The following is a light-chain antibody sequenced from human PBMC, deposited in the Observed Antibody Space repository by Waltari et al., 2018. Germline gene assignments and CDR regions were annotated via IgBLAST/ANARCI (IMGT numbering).Light chain of an antibody. CDR3: QESYIAPKT. CDR1: QSISTF. V-gene: IGKV1-39*01. Sequence: DIQMTQSPSSLSASVGDRVTIACRASQSISTFLNWYQQKPGKAPKLLIYAASSLPSGVPSRLSGNGSGTDFTLTISSLQPEDFATYFCQESYIAPKTFGPGTKVDVK. J-gene: IGKJ3*01. CDR2: AAS.